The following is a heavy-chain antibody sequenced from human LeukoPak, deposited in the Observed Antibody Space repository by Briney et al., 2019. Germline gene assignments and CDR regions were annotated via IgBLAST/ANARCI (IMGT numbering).Heavy chain of an antibody. CDR3: AREMEGGAVAADFDY. J-gene: IGHJ4*02. CDR1: GGSISSSNW. CDR2: INHSGST. Sequence: SETLSLTCAVSGGSISSSNWWSWVRQPPGKGLEWIGEINHSGSTNYNPSLKSRVTISVDTSKNQFSLKLSSVTAADTAVYCCAREMEGGAVAADFDYWGQGTLVTVSS. D-gene: IGHD6-19*01. V-gene: IGHV4-4*01.